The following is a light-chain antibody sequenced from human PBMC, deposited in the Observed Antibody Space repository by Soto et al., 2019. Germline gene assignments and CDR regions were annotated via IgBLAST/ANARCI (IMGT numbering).Light chain of an antibody. CDR1: QGISSA. J-gene: IGKJ3*01. CDR3: QQSYITPFA. Sequence: AIQLTQSPSSLSASVGDRVTITCRASQGISSALAWYQQKPGKAPKLLIYDASSLESGVPSRFSGSGSGTEFTLTISSLQPDDFATYYCQQSYITPFAFGPGTKVDI. CDR2: DAS. V-gene: IGKV1-13*02.